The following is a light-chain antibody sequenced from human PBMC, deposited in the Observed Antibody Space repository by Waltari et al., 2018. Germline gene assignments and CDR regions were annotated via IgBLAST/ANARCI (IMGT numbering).Light chain of an antibody. CDR2: WAS. Sequence: DIVMTQSPGSLVVSLGERATINCKSGQDILYNSNNKNYLAWYQHKPGQAPKLPFYWASTRASCVTDRFSGSGSGTDFTLTISRVQAEDVAIYYCQQYYKTPSFGGGTKVE. CDR1: QDILYNSNNKNY. J-gene: IGKJ4*01. CDR3: QQYYKTPS. V-gene: IGKV4-1*01.